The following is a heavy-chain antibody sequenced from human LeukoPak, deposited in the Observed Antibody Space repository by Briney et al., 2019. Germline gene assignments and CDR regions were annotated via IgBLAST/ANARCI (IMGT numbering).Heavy chain of an antibody. J-gene: IGHJ5*02. CDR3: ARSPYIAADNWFDP. CDR1: GGSISSYS. Sequence: ASETLSLTCTVSGGSISSYSWSWIRQPPGKGLEWIGYILYSGSTNYNPSLKSRVTISLDTSKNQFSLNLNSVTAADTAVYYCARSPYIAADNWFDPWGQGTLVTVSS. V-gene: IGHV4-59*01. D-gene: IGHD6-13*01. CDR2: ILYSGST.